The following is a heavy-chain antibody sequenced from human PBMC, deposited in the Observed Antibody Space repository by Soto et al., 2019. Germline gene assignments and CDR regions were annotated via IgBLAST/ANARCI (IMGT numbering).Heavy chain of an antibody. J-gene: IGHJ1*01. CDR1: GFTFSSYA. Sequence: QVQLVESGGGVVQPGRSLRLSCAASGFTFSSYAMHWVRQAPGKGLEWVAVISYDGSNKYYADSVKGRFTISRDNSKNTLYLQMNSLRDEDTAVYYCARDVGGSYVYFQHWGQGTLVTVSS. CDR2: ISYDGSNK. CDR3: ARDVGGSYVYFQH. D-gene: IGHD1-26*01. V-gene: IGHV3-30-3*01.